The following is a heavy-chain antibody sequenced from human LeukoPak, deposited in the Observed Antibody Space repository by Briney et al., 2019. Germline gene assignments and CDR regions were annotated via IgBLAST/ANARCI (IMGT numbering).Heavy chain of an antibody. Sequence: SGGSLRLSCAASGFTFSSYSMNWVRQAPGKGLEWVSSISSSSSYIYYADSVKGRFTISRDNAKNSLYLQMNSLRAEDTAVYYCASPNLHDSSGPLSAFDIWGQGTMVTASS. J-gene: IGHJ3*02. V-gene: IGHV3-21*01. CDR2: ISSSSSYI. CDR1: GFTFSSYS. CDR3: ASPNLHDSSGPLSAFDI. D-gene: IGHD3-22*01.